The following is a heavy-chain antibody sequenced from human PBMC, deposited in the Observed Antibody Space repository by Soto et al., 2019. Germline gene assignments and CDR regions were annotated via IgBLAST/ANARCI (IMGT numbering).Heavy chain of an antibody. V-gene: IGHV3-11*01. D-gene: IGHD1-1*01. CDR2: ISSGAFTI. CDR3: ARDTTRLEH. Sequence: GGYLGNPSVVLGFSLCYSYMIWVRQIPGKGLEWIASISSGAFTISYAAAVKGRFTISSDDGHNSLFLHMDSLRAEEKALYYCARDTTRLEHWGQGTLVTVSS. J-gene: IGHJ4*02. CDR1: GFSLCYSY.